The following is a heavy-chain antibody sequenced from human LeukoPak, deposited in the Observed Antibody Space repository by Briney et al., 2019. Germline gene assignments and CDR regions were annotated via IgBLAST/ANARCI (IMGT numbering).Heavy chain of an antibody. V-gene: IGHV3-66*01. J-gene: IGHJ4*02. CDR2: IYSGGST. Sequence: GGSLRLSCAASGFTVSSNYMSWVRQAPGKGLEWVSVIYSGGSTYYADSVKGRFTISRDNSKNTLYLQMNSLRAEDTAEYYCASGTDYYGSGSYYSAMDYWGQGTLVTVSS. CDR1: GFTVSSNY. D-gene: IGHD3-10*01. CDR3: ASGTDYYGSGSYYSAMDY.